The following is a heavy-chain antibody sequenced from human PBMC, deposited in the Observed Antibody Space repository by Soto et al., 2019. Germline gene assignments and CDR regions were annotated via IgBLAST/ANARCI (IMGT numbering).Heavy chain of an antibody. V-gene: IGHV3-33*01. J-gene: IGHJ3*02. D-gene: IGHD3-9*01. Sequence: HPGGSLRLSCAASGFTFSIYGMHWFRQAPGKGLEWVAVIWYDGSNKYYADSVKGRFTISRDNSKNTLYLQMNSLRAEDTAVYYCAREGDILTGQEDAFDIWGQGTMVTVSS. CDR1: GFTFSIYG. CDR3: AREGDILTGQEDAFDI. CDR2: IWYDGSNK.